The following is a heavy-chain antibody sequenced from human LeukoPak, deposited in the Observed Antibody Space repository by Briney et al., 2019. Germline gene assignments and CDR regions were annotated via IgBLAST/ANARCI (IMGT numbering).Heavy chain of an antibody. CDR3: ARDRISQSDTVYIPPDAGLDP. Sequence: GASVKVSCKASQYTFTDYYVHWVRQAPGRGLEWMGWINPNSGGTNYSQKFRGRVTMTRDTSITTAYMELGSLRSDDTAVYYCARDRISQSDTVYIPPDAGLDPWGQGTLVTVSS. D-gene: IGHD5/OR15-5a*01. CDR2: INPNSGGT. CDR1: QYTFTDYY. J-gene: IGHJ5*02. V-gene: IGHV1-2*02.